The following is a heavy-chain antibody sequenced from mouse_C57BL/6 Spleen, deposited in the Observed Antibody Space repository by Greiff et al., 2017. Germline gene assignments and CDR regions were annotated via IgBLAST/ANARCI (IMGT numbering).Heavy chain of an antibody. CDR3: ARLDLWPSFDC. Sequence: QVQLQQPGAELVMPGASVKLSCKASGYTFTSYWMHWVKQRPGQGLEWIGEIDPSDSYTNYNQKFKGKSTLTVDKSSSTAYMQLSSLTSEDSAVYYCARLDLWPSFDCWGQGTTLTVSS. J-gene: IGHJ2*01. D-gene: IGHD1-1*02. CDR2: IDPSDSYT. CDR1: GYTFTSYW. V-gene: IGHV1-69*01.